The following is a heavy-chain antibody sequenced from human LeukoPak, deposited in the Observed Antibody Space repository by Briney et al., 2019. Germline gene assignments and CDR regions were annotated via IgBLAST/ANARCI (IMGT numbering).Heavy chain of an antibody. CDR3: ARALGTYYYDSSGSYPHWFDP. CDR2: IYYSGST. CDR1: GGSISSSSYY. J-gene: IGHJ5*02. D-gene: IGHD3-22*01. V-gene: IGHV4-39*07. Sequence: PSETLSLTCTVSGGSISSSSYYWGWIRQPPGKGLEWIGSIYYSGSTYYNPSLKSRVTISVDTSKNQFSLKLTSLTAADTAVYYCARALGTYYYDSSGSYPHWFDPWGQGTLVTVSS.